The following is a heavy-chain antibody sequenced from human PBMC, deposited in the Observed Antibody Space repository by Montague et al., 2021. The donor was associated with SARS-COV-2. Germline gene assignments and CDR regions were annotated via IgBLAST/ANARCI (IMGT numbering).Heavy chain of an antibody. Sequence: LRLSCAASGFTFSSYAMYWVRQAPRKGLEWVAVIWFDGSQKYYVDSVKGRFSISRDNFNNTLFLEMHSLRAEDSALYYCARAREHHSHLFGMDVWGQGTTVIVSS. CDR1: GFTFSSYA. J-gene: IGHJ6*02. CDR2: IWFDGSQK. V-gene: IGHV3-33*08. D-gene: IGHD1-14*01. CDR3: ARAREHHSHLFGMDV.